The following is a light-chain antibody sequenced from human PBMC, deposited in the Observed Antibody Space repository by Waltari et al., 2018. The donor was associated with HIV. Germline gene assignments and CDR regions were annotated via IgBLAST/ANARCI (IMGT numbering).Light chain of an antibody. J-gene: IGKJ1*01. Sequence: ELVMTQSPATLSVSPGERPTLSCRAGQSVSNNLAWFQQRPGQSPRLLISGASTRATDVSARFSGSGSGTEFTLTISSLQSEDFAIYYCQQYNKWPWTFGQGTKVEIK. CDR3: QQYNKWPWT. V-gene: IGKV3-15*01. CDR2: GAS. CDR1: QSVSNN.